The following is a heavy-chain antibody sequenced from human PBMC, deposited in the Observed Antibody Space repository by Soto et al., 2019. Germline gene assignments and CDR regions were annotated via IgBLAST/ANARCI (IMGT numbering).Heavy chain of an antibody. CDR1: GFTFSSFA. Sequence: QVQLVESGGGVVQPGRSLRLSCAASGFTFSSFAMHWVRQAPGKGLQWVAVISYDGSNKHYADSVKGRFTISRDNSENTLYLQMNSLRAEDTAVYYCAREKWVVQDALDIWGQGTMVTVSS. V-gene: IGHV3-30*04. D-gene: IGHD6-19*01. CDR2: ISYDGSNK. J-gene: IGHJ3*02. CDR3: AREKWVVQDALDI.